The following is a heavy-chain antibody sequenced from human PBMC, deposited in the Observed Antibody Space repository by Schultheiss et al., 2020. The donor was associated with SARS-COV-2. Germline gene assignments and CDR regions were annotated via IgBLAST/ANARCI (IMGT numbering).Heavy chain of an antibody. Sequence: SETLSLTCTVSGGSISSSSYYWGWIRQPPGKGLEWIGSIYYSGSTYYNPSLKSRVTISVDTSKNQFSLKLSSVTAADTAVYYCASSLGGSYHGYFQHWGQGTLVTVSS. CDR2: IYYSGST. V-gene: IGHV4-39*07. CDR1: GGSISSSSYY. J-gene: IGHJ1*01. CDR3: ASSLGGSYHGYFQH. D-gene: IGHD1-26*01.